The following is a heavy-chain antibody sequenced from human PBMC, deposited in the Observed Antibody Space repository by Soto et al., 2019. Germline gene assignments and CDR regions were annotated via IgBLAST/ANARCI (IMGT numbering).Heavy chain of an antibody. J-gene: IGHJ4*02. CDR1: GGSISSGGYS. Sequence: QLQLQESGSGLVNPSQTLSLTCAVSGGSISSGGYSWSWLRQPPGKGLEWIGYIYHSGAAFYNPALKSRVTISVDRSKNQFSLKLSSVTAADTAVYYCDRDAGYFDSWGQGTLVTVST. CDR3: DRDAGYFDS. CDR2: IYHSGAA. V-gene: IGHV4-30-2*01.